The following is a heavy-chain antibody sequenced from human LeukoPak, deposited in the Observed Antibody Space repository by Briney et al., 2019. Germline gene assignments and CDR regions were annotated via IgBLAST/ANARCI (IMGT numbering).Heavy chain of an antibody. CDR3: ARRAQLRYFDWSY. Sequence: SGTLSLTCTVSGGSIRNYYWSWIRQPPGKGLEWIGYIYYSGSTNYNPSLKSRVTISVDTSKNQSSLKLSSVTAADTAVYYCARRAQLRYFDWSYWGQGTLVTVSS. CDR2: IYYSGST. D-gene: IGHD3-9*01. V-gene: IGHV4-59*12. J-gene: IGHJ4*02. CDR1: GGSIRNYY.